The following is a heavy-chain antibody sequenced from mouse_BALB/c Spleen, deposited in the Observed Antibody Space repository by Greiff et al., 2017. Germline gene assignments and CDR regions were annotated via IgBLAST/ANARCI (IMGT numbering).Heavy chain of an antibody. V-gene: IGHV2-2*02. CDR3: ARTAFDY. Sequence: QVQLKESGPGLVQPSPCLSISCTASGFSLTSYGVHWVRQSPGKGLEWLGVIWSGGSTDYNAAFISRLSISKDNSKSQVFFKMDSLQANDTAIYYCARTAFDYWGQGTTLTVSS. CDR1: GFSLTSYG. CDR2: IWSGGST. J-gene: IGHJ2*01.